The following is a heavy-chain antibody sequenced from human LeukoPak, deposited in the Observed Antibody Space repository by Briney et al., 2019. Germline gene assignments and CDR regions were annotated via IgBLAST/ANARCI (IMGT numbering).Heavy chain of an antibody. V-gene: IGHV1-69*05. J-gene: IGHJ5*02. Sequence: ASVKVSCKASGGTFSSYAISWVRQAPGQGLEWMGGIIPIFGTANYAQKFQGRVTITTDESTSTAYMELSSLRSEDTAVYYCARSLNSWLDPWGQGTLVTVSS. D-gene: IGHD2/OR15-2a*01. CDR3: ARSLNSWLDP. CDR1: GGTFSSYA. CDR2: IIPIFGTA.